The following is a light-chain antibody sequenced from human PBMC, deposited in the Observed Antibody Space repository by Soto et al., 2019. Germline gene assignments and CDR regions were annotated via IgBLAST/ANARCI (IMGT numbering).Light chain of an antibody. V-gene: IGLV6-57*02. Sequence: NFMLTQPHSVSESPGKTVTISCTGSGGSIATDYVQWYQQRPGSAPTTVIYEDKKTPSGVPDRFSGSIDSSSNSASLTISGLKTEDEADYYCQSYDSSNHVVFGGGTKLTVL. CDR3: QSYDSSNHVV. CDR2: EDK. CDR1: GGSIATDY. J-gene: IGLJ3*02.